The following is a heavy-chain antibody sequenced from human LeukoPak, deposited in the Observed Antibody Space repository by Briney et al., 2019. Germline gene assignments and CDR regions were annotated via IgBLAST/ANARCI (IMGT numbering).Heavy chain of an antibody. V-gene: IGHV3-7*01. D-gene: IGHD5-12*01. J-gene: IGHJ4*02. CDR3: VRDGGVSGYDLLDY. CDR2: INQDGSKE. Sequence: GGSLRLSCTASGFIFSSYWMTWVRQAPGKGLEWVAQINQDGSKEYYIDSVKARSSISRDNARNSLSLQMNSLRAEDTAVYYCVRDGGVSGYDLLDYWGQGTLVTVSS. CDR1: GFIFSSYW.